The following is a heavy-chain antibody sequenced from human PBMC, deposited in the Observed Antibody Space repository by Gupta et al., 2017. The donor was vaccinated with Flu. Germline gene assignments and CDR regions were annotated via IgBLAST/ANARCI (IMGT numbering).Heavy chain of an antibody. CDR2: ISSSSNYI. CDR3: ARGEKYCGGDCPPSGMDV. V-gene: IGHV3-21*01. CDR1: GFTFSSYN. Sequence: EVQLVESGGGLVKPGGSLRLSCAASGFTFSSYNMNWVRQAPGKGLEWVSSISSSSNYIYYADSVKGRFTISRDNAKNSLYLQMNSLRAEDTAVYYCARGEKYCGGDCPPSGMDVWGQGTTVTVSS. J-gene: IGHJ6*02. D-gene: IGHD2-21*02.